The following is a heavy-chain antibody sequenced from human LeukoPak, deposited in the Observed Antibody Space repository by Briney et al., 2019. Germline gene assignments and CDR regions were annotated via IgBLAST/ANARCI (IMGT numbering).Heavy chain of an antibody. CDR2: INPNSGGT. V-gene: IGHV1-2*02. D-gene: IGHD3-22*01. Sequence: ASVKISCKASGYTFTGYYMHWVRQAPGQGLEWMGWINPNSGGTNYAQKFQGRVTMTRDTSISTAYMELSRLRSDDTAVYYCARGNYYDSSGTLDYWGQGTLVTVSS. J-gene: IGHJ4*02. CDR3: ARGNYYDSSGTLDY. CDR1: GYTFTGYY.